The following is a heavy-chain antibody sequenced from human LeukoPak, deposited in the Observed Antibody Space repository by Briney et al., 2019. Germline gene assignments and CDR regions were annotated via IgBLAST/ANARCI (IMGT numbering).Heavy chain of an antibody. CDR3: ARDFWNFYDSSGYYRDFDS. CDR2: IGSYEGDT. Sequence: ASVRVSCKATSHISWVRQAPGQGLEWMGWIGSYEGDTYYAQKFQGRVTVTTDTSTNTAYMELRSLRADDTAVYYCARDFWNFYDSSGYYRDFDSWGQGTLVTVSS. J-gene: IGHJ5*01. D-gene: IGHD3-22*01. CDR1: TSH. V-gene: IGHV1-18*01.